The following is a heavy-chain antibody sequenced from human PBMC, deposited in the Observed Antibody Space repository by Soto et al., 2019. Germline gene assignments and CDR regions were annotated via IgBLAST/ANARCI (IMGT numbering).Heavy chain of an antibody. V-gene: IGHV3-23*01. D-gene: IGHD2-2*01. CDR2: ISGSGGST. CDR1: GFTFSSYA. CDR3: AKDLTLGYCSSTSCPRDP. Sequence: GGSLRLSCAASGFTFSSYAMSWVRQAPGKGLEWVSAISGSGGSTYYADSVKGRFTISRDNSKNTLYLQMNSLRAEDTAVYYCAKDLTLGYCSSTSCPRDPWGQGTLVTVSS. J-gene: IGHJ5*02.